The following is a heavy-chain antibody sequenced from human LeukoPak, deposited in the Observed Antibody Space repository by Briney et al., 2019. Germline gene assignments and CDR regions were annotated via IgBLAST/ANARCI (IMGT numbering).Heavy chain of an antibody. CDR1: GYTFTGYY. D-gene: IGHD3-3*01. CDR3: ARDGGIFGVVTSFDP. J-gene: IGHJ5*02. Sequence: ASVKASCKASGYTFTGYYMHWVRQAPGQGLEWMGWINPNSGGTNYAQKFQGRVTMTRDTSISTAYMELSRLRSDDTAVYYCARDGGIFGVVTSFDPWGQGTLVTVSS. V-gene: IGHV1-2*02. CDR2: INPNSGGT.